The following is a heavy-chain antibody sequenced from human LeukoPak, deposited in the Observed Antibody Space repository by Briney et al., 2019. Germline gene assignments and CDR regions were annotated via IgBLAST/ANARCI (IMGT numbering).Heavy chain of an antibody. CDR1: GYSFTTYW. Sequence: GESRKISCKTSGYSFTTYWIAWVRQMPGKGLEWMGIIHPGRSDIRYSPSFQGPVTISADKSISTAYLQWSSLEASDTAMYYCTRREDRTGYSDYGGQGTLATVSS. CDR2: IHPGRSDI. CDR3: TRREDRTGYSDY. D-gene: IGHD3-22*01. J-gene: IGHJ1*01. V-gene: IGHV5-51*01.